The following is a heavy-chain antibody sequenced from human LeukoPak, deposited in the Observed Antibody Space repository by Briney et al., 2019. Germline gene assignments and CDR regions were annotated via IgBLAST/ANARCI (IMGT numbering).Heavy chain of an antibody. CDR1: GGSISSYY. J-gene: IGHJ4*02. D-gene: IGHD5-24*01. Sequence: PSETLSLTCTVSGGSISSYYWSWIRQAPGKGLEWIGYIYYSGSTNCNPSLKSRVIISVDTSKNQFSLKLSSVTAADTAVYYCARRLRRDGYNPRYYFDYWGQGTLVTVSS. CDR2: IYYSGST. V-gene: IGHV4-59*01. CDR3: ARRLRRDGYNPRYYFDY.